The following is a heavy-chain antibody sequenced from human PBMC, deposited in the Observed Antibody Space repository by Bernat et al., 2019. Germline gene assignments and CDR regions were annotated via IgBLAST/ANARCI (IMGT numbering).Heavy chain of an antibody. V-gene: IGHV3-30*03. CDR1: GFTFSSYG. CDR2: ISYDGSNK. J-gene: IGHJ6*03. CDR3: AGGTSTSAPYMDV. Sequence: QVQLVESGGGVVQPGRSLRLSCAASGFTFSSYGMHWVRQAPGKGLEWVAVISYDGSNKYYADSVKGRFTISRDNSKNTLYLQMNSLRAEDTAVYYCAGGTSTSAPYMDVWGKGTTVTVSS.